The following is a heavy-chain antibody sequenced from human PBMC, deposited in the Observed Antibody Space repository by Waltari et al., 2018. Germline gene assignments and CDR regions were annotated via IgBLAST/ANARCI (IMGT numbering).Heavy chain of an antibody. CDR2: IYYSGST. CDR3: ARGAEYWYFDL. Sequence: QVQLQESGPGLVKPSETLSLTCTVSGGSISSHYWSWLRQPPGKVLEWIGYIYYSGSTNYDPSLKSRVTISVDTSKNQCSLKLSSVTAADTAVYYCARGAEYWYFDLWGRGTLVTVSS. CDR1: GGSISSHY. J-gene: IGHJ2*01. V-gene: IGHV4-59*11.